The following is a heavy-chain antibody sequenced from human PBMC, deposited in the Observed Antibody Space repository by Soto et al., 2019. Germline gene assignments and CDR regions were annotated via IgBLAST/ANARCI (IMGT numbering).Heavy chain of an antibody. D-gene: IGHD2-15*01. J-gene: IGHJ4*02. CDR2: IYSGGST. Sequence: GGSVGLSCAASGVTVSSFYMRWVRQGPGKGLEWVSIIYSGGSTYYADSVKGRFSLSRDTSKNTLYLQVNSLRAEDTAVYYCARGQQSCTGGSCYSSTHFDYWGQGTLVTVSS. CDR1: GVTVSSFY. V-gene: IGHV3-66*01. CDR3: ARGQQSCTGGSCYSSTHFDY.